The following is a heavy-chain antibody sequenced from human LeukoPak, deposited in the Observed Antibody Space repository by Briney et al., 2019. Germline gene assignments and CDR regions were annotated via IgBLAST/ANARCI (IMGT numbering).Heavy chain of an antibody. CDR3: AARNAYGDYTLYFDY. Sequence: SVKVSCKASGFTFTSSAVQWVRQARGQRLEWIGWIVVGSGNTNYAQKFQERVTITRDMSTSTAYMGLSSLRSEDTAVYYCAARNAYGDYTLYFDYWGQGTLVTVSS. J-gene: IGHJ4*02. CDR2: IVVGSGNT. V-gene: IGHV1-58*01. CDR1: GFTFTSSA. D-gene: IGHD4-17*01.